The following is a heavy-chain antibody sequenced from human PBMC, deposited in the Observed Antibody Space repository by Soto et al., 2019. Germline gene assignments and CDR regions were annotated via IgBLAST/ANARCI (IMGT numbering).Heavy chain of an antibody. CDR3: ARQWGGDY. D-gene: IGHD3-16*01. V-gene: IGHV4-59*08. CDR2: ASYSGSP. J-gene: IGHJ4*02. CDR1: GGSIGSHY. Sequence: QVQLQESGPGLVKPSETLSLTCTVSGGSIGSHYWSWIRQPPGEGLEWIGRASYSGSPSYNPSLKSRVTIAIDTSRNQFSRKLTSVTAADTAVYYCARQWGGDYWGQGTLVTVSS.